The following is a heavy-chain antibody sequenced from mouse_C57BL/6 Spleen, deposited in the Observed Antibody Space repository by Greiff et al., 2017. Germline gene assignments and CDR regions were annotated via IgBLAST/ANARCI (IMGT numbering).Heavy chain of an antibody. J-gene: IGHJ2*01. CDR2: IDPETGGT. CDR1: GYTFTDYE. Sequence: QVQLQQSGAELVRPGASVTLSCKASGYTFTDYEMHWVKQTPVHGLEWIGAIDPETGGTAYNQKFKGKAILTADKSSSTAYMELRSLTSEDSAVYYCTRRDYGSSYGYWGQATTLTVSS. D-gene: IGHD1-1*01. V-gene: IGHV1-15*01. CDR3: TRRDYGSSYGY.